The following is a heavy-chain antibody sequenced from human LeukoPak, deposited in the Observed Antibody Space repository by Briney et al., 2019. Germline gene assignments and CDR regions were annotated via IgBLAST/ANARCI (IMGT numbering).Heavy chain of an antibody. V-gene: IGHV4-59*08. Sequence: SETLSLTCTVSGGSISSYYWSWIRQPPGKGLEWIGYIYYSGSTNYNPSLKSRVTISVDTSKNQFSLKLSSVTAADTAVYYCARHVSVVAASDPWGQGTLVTVSS. J-gene: IGHJ5*02. CDR1: GGSISSYY. CDR2: IYYSGST. D-gene: IGHD2-15*01. CDR3: ARHVSVVAASDP.